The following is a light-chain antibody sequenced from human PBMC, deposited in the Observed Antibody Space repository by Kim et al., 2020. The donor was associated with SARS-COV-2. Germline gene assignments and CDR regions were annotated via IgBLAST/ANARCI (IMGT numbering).Light chain of an antibody. Sequence: ATTNCKSSQSVLYNSNNKNYLAWYQQKPGQPPKLLIYWASTRESGVPDRFSGSGSGTDFTLTISSLQAEDVAVYYCQQFYSTLLTFGGGTKVDIK. CDR2: WAS. CDR1: QSVLYNSNNKNY. CDR3: QQFYSTLLT. V-gene: IGKV4-1*01. J-gene: IGKJ4*01.